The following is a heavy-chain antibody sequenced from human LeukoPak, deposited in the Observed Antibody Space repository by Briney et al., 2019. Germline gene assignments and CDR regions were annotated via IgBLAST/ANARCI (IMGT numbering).Heavy chain of an antibody. V-gene: IGHV1-69*13. J-gene: IGHJ4*02. D-gene: IGHD6-19*01. Sequence: SVKVSCKASGGTFSSYAISWVRQAPGQGLEWMGGIIPIFGTANYAQKFQGRVTITADESTSTAYMELSSLRSEDTAVYYCASGGQAVAGTSQFDYWGQGTLVTVSS. CDR2: IIPIFGTA. CDR3: ASGGQAVAGTSQFDY. CDR1: GGTFSSYA.